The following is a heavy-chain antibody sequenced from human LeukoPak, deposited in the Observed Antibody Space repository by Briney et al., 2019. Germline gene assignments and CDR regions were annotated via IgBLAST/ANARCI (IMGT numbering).Heavy chain of an antibody. V-gene: IGHV4-39*07. CDR3: ARQIAVVEPTDPNWFDS. CDR2: IFYSGNT. Sequence: SETLSLTCTVSGACISSSSFYWGWIRQPPGKGLEWIGSIFYSGNTYYTPSLQSRVTMSLDTSKSQFSLTLTSVTAADTAVYYCARQIAVVEPTDPNWFDSWGQGTLVTVSS. CDR1: GACISSSSFY. D-gene: IGHD2-21*01. J-gene: IGHJ5*01.